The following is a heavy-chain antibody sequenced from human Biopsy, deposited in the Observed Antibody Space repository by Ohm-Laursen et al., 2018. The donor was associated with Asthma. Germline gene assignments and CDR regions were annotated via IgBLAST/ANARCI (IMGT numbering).Heavy chain of an antibody. J-gene: IGHJ3*02. CDR3: ARAGCGDDCYSEGAFDI. CDR1: GYTFISYA. CDR2: INAGNGNT. D-gene: IGHD2-21*01. Sequence: SSVKVSCKASGYTFISYAIHWVRQAPGQRLEWMGWINAGNGNTKYSQKFQGRVTITRDTSASTAYMELSSLRSEDTAVYYCARAGCGDDCYSEGAFDIWGQGTMVTVSS. V-gene: IGHV1-3*01.